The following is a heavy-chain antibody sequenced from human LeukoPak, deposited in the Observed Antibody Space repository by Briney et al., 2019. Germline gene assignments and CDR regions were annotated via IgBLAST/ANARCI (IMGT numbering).Heavy chain of an antibody. D-gene: IGHD3-22*01. CDR1: GGSISSYY. CDR2: IHYSGST. J-gene: IGHJ4*02. V-gene: IGHV4-59*01. CDR3: ARRTYFYDSSGYYFGY. Sequence: SETLSLTCTVSGGSISSYYWSWIRQPPGKGLKCIGYIHYSGSTNYNPSLKSRVTISVDTSKNQFSLKLSSVTAADTAVYYCARRTYFYDSSGYYFGYWGQGTLVTVSS.